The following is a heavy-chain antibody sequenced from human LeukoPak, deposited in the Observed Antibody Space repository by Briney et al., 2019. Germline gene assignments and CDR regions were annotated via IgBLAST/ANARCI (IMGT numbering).Heavy chain of an antibody. Sequence: GGSLRLSCAASGFTFSTYGMHWVRQAPGKGLEWVAVISYDGSTKYYADSVKGRFTISRDNSKNTLYLQMNSLRAEDTAVYYCAKEGGYDSYYFDYWGQGTLVTVSS. CDR3: AKEGGYDSYYFDY. D-gene: IGHD5-12*01. J-gene: IGHJ4*02. CDR1: GFTFSTYG. V-gene: IGHV3-30*18. CDR2: ISYDGSTK.